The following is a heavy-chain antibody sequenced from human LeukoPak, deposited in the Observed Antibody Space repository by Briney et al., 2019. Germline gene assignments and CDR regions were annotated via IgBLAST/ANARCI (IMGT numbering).Heavy chain of an antibody. Sequence: ASVKVSCKASGYTFTGYYMHWVRQAPGQGLEWMGWINPNSGGTNYAQKFQGRVTMTRDTSISTAYMELSRLRSEDTAVYYCATGPGGWYGSYWFDPWGQGTLVTVSS. CDR2: INPNSGGT. CDR1: GYTFTGYY. CDR3: ATGPGGWYGSYWFDP. D-gene: IGHD6-19*01. J-gene: IGHJ5*02. V-gene: IGHV1-2*02.